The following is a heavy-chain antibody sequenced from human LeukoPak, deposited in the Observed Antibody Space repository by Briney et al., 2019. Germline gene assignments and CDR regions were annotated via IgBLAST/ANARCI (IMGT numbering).Heavy chain of an antibody. V-gene: IGHV3-30*02. J-gene: IGHJ4*02. CDR2: IRYDGSSE. D-gene: IGHD3-9*01. Sequence: GGSLRLSCAASGFTFSAYGMNWVRQAPGKGLEWVAFIRYDGSSEYYVDSVKGRFTISRDNSKNTLYLHVNSLRAEDTAVYYCAKVDDWSYYWGQGTLVTVSS. CDR1: GFTFSAYG. CDR3: AKVDDWSYY.